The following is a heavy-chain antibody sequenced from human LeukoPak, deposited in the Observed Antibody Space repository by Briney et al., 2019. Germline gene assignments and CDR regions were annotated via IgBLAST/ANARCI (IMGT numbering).Heavy chain of an antibody. V-gene: IGHV3-23*01. CDR3: ALNGREVPSGAFDI. CDR1: GFTFSNYA. CDR2: ISGSGGST. D-gene: IGHD3-16*02. Sequence: GGSLRLSCAASGFTFSNYAMSWVRQAPGKGLEWVSAISGSGGSTYYADSVKGRFTISRDNSKNTLYQQMNSLRAEDTAVYYCALNGREVPSGAFDIWGQGTMVTVSS. J-gene: IGHJ3*02.